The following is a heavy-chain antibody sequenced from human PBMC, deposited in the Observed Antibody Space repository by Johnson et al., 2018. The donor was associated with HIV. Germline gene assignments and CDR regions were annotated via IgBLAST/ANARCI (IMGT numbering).Heavy chain of an antibody. V-gene: IGHV3-30*04. D-gene: IGHD7-27*01. CDR2: ISYDGSNK. CDR1: GFTFSSYA. Sequence: QVQLVESGGGVVQPGRSLRLSCAASGFTFSSYAMHWVRQAPGKGLEWVAVISYDGSNKYYADSVKGRFTISRDNSKNTLYRQMNRLRAEDTAVYYCGRDCTHGTGVDAFDIWGQGTMVTVSS. CDR3: GRDCTHGTGVDAFDI. J-gene: IGHJ3*02.